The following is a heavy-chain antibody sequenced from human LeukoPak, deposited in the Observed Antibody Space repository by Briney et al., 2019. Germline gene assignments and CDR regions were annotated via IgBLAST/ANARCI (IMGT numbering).Heavy chain of an antibody. D-gene: IGHD6-13*01. V-gene: IGHV3-11*04. J-gene: IGHJ6*03. CDR2: ISNTAGTI. CDR1: GFTFSDYY. CDR3: ARDPATYSSYYYYFYMDV. Sequence: PGGSLRLSCAASGFTFSDYYMYWIRQAPGKGLEWVSSISNTAGTIHYADSVKGRFTISRDNAKNLLYLQLNSLRADDTAVYYCARDPATYSSYYYYFYMDVWGKGTTVTVSS.